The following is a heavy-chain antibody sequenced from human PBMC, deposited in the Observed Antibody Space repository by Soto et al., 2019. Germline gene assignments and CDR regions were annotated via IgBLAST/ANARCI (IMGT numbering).Heavy chain of an antibody. CDR1: GGSFNGYY. D-gene: IGHD3-9*01. Sequence: SETLSLTCAVCGGSFNGYYWSWIRHPPGKRLGWIGGINHSGSTNYDPSLKSRVTMSVDTSKDRCSLKLSPLTAADTAVYYCGTGAFDYDLLDGPSLDPRTFDYWGQGNLLTVSS. J-gene: IGHJ4*02. CDR2: INHSGST. CDR3: GTGAFDYDLLDGPSLDPRTFDY. V-gene: IGHV4-34*01.